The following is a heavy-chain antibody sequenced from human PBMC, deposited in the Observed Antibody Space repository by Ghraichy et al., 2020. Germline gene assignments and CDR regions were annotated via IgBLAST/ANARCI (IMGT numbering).Heavy chain of an antibody. CDR1: GGSFSGYY. V-gene: IGHV4-34*01. CDR3: ARGVYYDILTGYYRGYYYYGMNV. D-gene: IGHD3-9*01. J-gene: IGHJ6*02. Sequence: SETLSLTCAVYGGSFSGYYWSWIRQPPGKGLEWIGEINHSGSTNYNPSLKSRVTISVDTSKNQFSLKLSSVTAADTAVYYCARGVYYDILTGYYRGYYYYGMNVWGQGTTVTVSS. CDR2: INHSGST.